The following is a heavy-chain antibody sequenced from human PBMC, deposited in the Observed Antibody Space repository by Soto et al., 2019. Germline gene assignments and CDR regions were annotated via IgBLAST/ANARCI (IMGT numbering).Heavy chain of an antibody. CDR1: GGSISSGDYY. Sequence: PSETLSLTCTVSGGSISSGDYYWSWIRQPPGKGLEWIGYIYYSGSTYYNPSLKSRVTISVDTSKNQFSLKLSSVTAADTAVYYCARGYYDFWSGYYPRRQTQNWFDPWGQGTLVTVSS. CDR2: IYYSGST. D-gene: IGHD3-3*01. CDR3: ARGYYDFWSGYYPRRQTQNWFDP. J-gene: IGHJ5*02. V-gene: IGHV4-30-4*01.